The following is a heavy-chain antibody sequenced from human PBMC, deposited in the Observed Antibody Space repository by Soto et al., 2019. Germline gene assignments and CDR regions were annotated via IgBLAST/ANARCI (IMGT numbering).Heavy chain of an antibody. Sequence: SVKVSCKASGGTFSSYAISWVRQAPGQGLEWMGGIIPIFGTANYAQKFQGRVTITADESTSTAYMELSSLRSEDTAVYYCARASLTMVRGVDYYGMDVWGQGTTVTVSS. V-gene: IGHV1-69*13. CDR2: IIPIFGTA. CDR1: GGTFSSYA. CDR3: ARASLTMVRGVDYYGMDV. D-gene: IGHD3-10*01. J-gene: IGHJ6*02.